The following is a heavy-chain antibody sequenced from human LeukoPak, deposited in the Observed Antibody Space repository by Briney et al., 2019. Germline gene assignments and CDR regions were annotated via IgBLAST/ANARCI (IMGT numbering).Heavy chain of an antibody. CDR2: IYPGDSDT. D-gene: IGHD6-13*01. Sequence: GESLKISCKGSGYIFTTYWIGWGRQMPGKGLEWMGIIYPGDSDTRYSPSFRGQVPISVDKSITTSYLQWSSLKASDLACYYCARQSRQQLENWFDPWGQGTLVTVSS. CDR1: GYIFTTYW. J-gene: IGHJ5*02. V-gene: IGHV5-51*01. CDR3: ARQSRQQLENWFDP.